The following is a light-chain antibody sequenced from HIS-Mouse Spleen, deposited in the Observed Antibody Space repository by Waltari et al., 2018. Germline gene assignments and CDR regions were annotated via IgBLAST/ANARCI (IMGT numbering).Light chain of an antibody. CDR3: QVWDSSSDHVV. CDR2: DDS. CDR1: NIGSKS. J-gene: IGLJ2*01. V-gene: IGLV3-21*03. Sequence: SYVLTQPPSVSVAPGKTARITCWGNNIGSKSVHWYQQKPGQAPVLVVHDDSDRPSGIPWRFSGSNSGNTATLTISRVEAGDEADYYCQVWDSSSDHVVFGGGTKLTVL.